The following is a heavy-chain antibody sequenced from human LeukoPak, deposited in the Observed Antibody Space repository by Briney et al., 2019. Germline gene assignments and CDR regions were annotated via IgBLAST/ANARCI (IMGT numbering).Heavy chain of an antibody. Sequence: GGSLRLSCAASGFTFSNAWMTWVRQAPGKGLEWVGRIKSKTDGGTTDYAAPVKGRFIISRDDSKDTLYLQMNSLKTDDTAVYYCTKYDTSVNFDYWGQGTLVTVSS. J-gene: IGHJ4*02. CDR1: GFTFSNAW. CDR3: TKYDTSVNFDY. V-gene: IGHV3-15*01. D-gene: IGHD3-22*01. CDR2: IKSKTDGGTT.